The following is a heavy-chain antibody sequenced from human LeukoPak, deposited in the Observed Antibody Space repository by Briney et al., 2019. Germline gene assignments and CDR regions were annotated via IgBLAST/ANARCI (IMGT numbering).Heavy chain of an antibody. CDR2: ISYDGSNK. Sequence: GGSLRLSCAASGFTFSSYGMHWVRQAPGKGLEWVAVISYDGSNKYYADSVKGRFTISRDNSKNTLYLQMNSLRAEDTAVYYCAKDRDDYSNPYYFDYWGQGTLVTVPS. J-gene: IGHJ4*02. CDR3: AKDRDDYSNPYYFDY. V-gene: IGHV3-30*18. CDR1: GFTFSSYG. D-gene: IGHD4-11*01.